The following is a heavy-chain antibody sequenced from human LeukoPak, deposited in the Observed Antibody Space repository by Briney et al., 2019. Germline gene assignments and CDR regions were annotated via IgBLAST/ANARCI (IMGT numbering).Heavy chain of an antibody. CDR2: ISSTSTYI. J-gene: IGHJ4*02. CDR1: GFTFVSYT. Sequence: PGESLRLSCAASGFTFVSYTMNWFRQAPGKGLEWVSSISSTSTYIYYADSVKGRFTISRDNGGNSLYLQMNSLRAEDTAVYYCARGLLGELYFDFWGQGTLVTVSS. D-gene: IGHD3-10*01. CDR3: ARGLLGELYFDF. V-gene: IGHV3-21*01.